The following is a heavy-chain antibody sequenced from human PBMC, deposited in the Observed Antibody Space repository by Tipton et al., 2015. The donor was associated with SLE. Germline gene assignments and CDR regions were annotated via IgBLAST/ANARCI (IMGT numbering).Heavy chain of an antibody. CDR3: ARGPRYYGDLPFDH. V-gene: IGHV4-34*01. CDR1: GGPFSDYY. D-gene: IGHD3-10*01. CDR2: INHLGST. J-gene: IGHJ4*02. Sequence: LRLSCAVYGGPFSDYYWSWIRQPPGKGLEWIAEINHLGSTRHSPSLKSRLTISVDTSKNQLSRALTSVTAADTAVYYCARGPRYYGDLPFDHWGQGTLVTVSS.